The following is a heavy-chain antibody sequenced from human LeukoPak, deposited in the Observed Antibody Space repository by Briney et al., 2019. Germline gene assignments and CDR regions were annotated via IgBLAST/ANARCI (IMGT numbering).Heavy chain of an antibody. Sequence: PGGSLRLSCAAAGFTFSSFWMTWVRQAPGKGLEWVANIRQDGSEKYYVDSVKARFTISRDNAKNSLYLQMNSLRAEDTAVYYCARDARGDGFDVWGQGTMVTVSS. J-gene: IGHJ3*01. CDR3: ARDARGDGFDV. CDR1: GFTFSSFW. D-gene: IGHD3-10*01. CDR2: IRQDGSEK. V-gene: IGHV3-7*04.